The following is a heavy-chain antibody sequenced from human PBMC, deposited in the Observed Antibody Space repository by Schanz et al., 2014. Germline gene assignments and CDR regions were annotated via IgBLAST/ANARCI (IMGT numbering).Heavy chain of an antibody. CDR1: GYTLTDLS. V-gene: IGHV1-24*01. CDR3: VTDHIAAAGSQYFYYYGMGV. J-gene: IGHJ6*02. Sequence: QVQLVQSGAEVKKPGASVKVSCKVSGYTLTDLSMHWVRQAPGKGLEWMGGFDPEDVETIYAQKFQGRVTMTEDTSTDTAYMELSSLRSEDTAVYYCVTDHIAAAGSQYFYYYGMGVWGQGTTVTVSS. D-gene: IGHD6-13*01. CDR2: FDPEDVET.